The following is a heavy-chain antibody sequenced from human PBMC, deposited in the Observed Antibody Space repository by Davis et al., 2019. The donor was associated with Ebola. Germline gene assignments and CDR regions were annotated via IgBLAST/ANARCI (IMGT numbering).Heavy chain of an antibody. D-gene: IGHD3-3*01. Sequence: GESLKLSCTASGFTFGDYAMSWVRQAPGQVLECVGFIRSKAYGGTTEYAASVKGRFTISRDDSKSIAYLQMNSLKTEDTAVYYCTRDFDCWSGYYGPYWGQGTLVTVSS. J-gene: IGHJ4*02. CDR3: TRDFDCWSGYYGPY. CDR2: IRSKAYGGTT. V-gene: IGHV3-49*04. CDR1: GFTFGDYA.